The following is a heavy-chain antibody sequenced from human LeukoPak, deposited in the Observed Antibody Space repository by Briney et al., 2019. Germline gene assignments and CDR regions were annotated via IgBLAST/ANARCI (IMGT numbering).Heavy chain of an antibody. CDR3: ARDGGYDSGVFDF. V-gene: IGHV4-4*07. CDR2: SHGSGST. J-gene: IGHJ4*02. CDR1: GVSINIYY. D-gene: IGHD3-22*01. Sequence: SETLSLTCNVSGVSINIYYWSWLRQTPGKGLEWIGRSHGSGSTNYNPSLKNRVTISIDKSQNHLSLRLKSVTAADTALYFCARDGGYDSGVFDFWGQGTLVTVSS.